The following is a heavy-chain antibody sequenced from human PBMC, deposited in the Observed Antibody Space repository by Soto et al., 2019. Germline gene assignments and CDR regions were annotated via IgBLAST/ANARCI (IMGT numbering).Heavy chain of an antibody. D-gene: IGHD6-19*01. CDR2: INAGNGNT. J-gene: IGHJ5*02. V-gene: IGHV1-3*01. CDR1: GYTFTSYA. Sequence: ASVEVYCKTSGYTFTSYARHWGRQAPGQRLEWMGWINAGNGNTKYSQKFQGRVTITRDTSASTAYMELSSLRSEDTAVYYCARVVVSSSTPRYNWFDPWGQGTLVTVSS. CDR3: ARVVVSSSTPRYNWFDP.